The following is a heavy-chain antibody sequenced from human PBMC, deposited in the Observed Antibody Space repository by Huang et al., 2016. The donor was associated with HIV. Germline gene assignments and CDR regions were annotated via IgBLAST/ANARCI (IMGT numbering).Heavy chain of an antibody. J-gene: IGHJ6*03. CDR3: ARGGGIQLWLLGYYYMDV. CDR1: GYTFSSFG. CDR2: VSVYNGNT. V-gene: IGHV1-18*01. Sequence: QVQLVQSGAEVKKPGASVKVSCKASGYTFSSFGISWVRQAPGQGREWVGWVSVYNGNTKLTQKFQGRLTRTTDAATSTAYMELRSRRSDDTAVYYCARGGGIQLWLLGYYYMDVWGNGTTVTVSS. D-gene: IGHD5-18*01.